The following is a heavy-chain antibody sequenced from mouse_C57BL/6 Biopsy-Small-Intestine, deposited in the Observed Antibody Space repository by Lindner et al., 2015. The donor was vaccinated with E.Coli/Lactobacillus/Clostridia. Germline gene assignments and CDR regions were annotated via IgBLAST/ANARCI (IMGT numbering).Heavy chain of an antibody. Sequence: SVKVSCKASGYTFTGQNMHWVRQAPGQGLEWMGRIDPNSGGTYYAQKFQGRVTMTTDTSISTAYMELSRLTSDDTAVYYCARDKMGSYTDWGQGTLVTVSS. V-gene: IGHV1-18*01. CDR2: IDPNSGGT. J-gene: IGHJ4*01. CDR1: GYTFTGQN. CDR3: ARDKMGSYTD. D-gene: IGHD2-12*01.